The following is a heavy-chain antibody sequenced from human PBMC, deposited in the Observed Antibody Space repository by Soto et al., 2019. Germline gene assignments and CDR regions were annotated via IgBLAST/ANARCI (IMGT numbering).Heavy chain of an antibody. V-gene: IGHV4-34*01. CDR1: GGSFSGYF. CDR3: VRGPYNYNSRYFDS. J-gene: IGHJ4*03. CDR2: INHSGIT. D-gene: IGHD1-1*01. Sequence: SETLSLTCTVSGGSFSGYFWTWIRQPPGKGLEWLAEINHSGITNYNPSVESRVSMSVDTSKNQFSLRLYSVTAADTAVYYCVRGPYNYNSRYFDSWGQGALVTVSS.